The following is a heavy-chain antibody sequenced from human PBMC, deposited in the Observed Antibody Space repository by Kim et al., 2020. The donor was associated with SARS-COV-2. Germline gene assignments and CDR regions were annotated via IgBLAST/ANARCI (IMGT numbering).Heavy chain of an antibody. CDR1: GFTFSSYG. D-gene: IGHD2-2*01. J-gene: IGHJ4*02. V-gene: IGHV3-33*01. Sequence: GGSLRLSCAASGFTFSSYGMHWVRQAPGKGLEWVAVIWYDGSNKYYADSVKGRFTISRDNSKNTLYLQMNSLRAEDTAVYYCARVKGYCSSTSCYFDYWGQGTLVTVSS. CDR3: ARVKGYCSSTSCYFDY. CDR2: IWYDGSNK.